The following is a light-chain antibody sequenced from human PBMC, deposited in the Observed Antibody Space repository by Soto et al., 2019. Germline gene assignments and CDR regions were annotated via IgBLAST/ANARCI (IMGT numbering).Light chain of an antibody. CDR1: APFQIN. Sequence: EIQMTQSPSALSASVGDRVPSTCRAIAPFQINLAWFPQKPGKAPKSLIYAATNLESGVPSRFSGSGGGTDFSLTISSLQPEDVATYYCQQYHRYPPSFGGGTKLEIK. CDR3: QQYHRYPPS. CDR2: AAT. V-gene: IGKV1-16*01. J-gene: IGKJ4*01.